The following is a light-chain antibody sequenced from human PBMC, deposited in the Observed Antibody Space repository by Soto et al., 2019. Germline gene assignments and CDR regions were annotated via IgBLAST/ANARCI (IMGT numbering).Light chain of an antibody. Sequence: DIPMTQSPSTLSASVGDRVTITCRASQSISAWLAWYQQNPGKAPNLLIYDVSALDSGVPSRFSGSASGTEFTLTISSLESDDFATYYCQQYHRYSTFGQGTRLEI. V-gene: IGKV1-5*01. J-gene: IGKJ5*01. CDR1: QSISAW. CDR3: QQYHRYST. CDR2: DVS.